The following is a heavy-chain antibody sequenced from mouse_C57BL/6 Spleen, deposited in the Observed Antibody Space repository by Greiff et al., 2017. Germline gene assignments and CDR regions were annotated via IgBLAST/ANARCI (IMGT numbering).Heavy chain of an antibody. CDR1: GFNIKDDY. Sequence: EVQLQQSGAELVRPGASVKLSCTASGFNIKDDYMHWVKQRPEQGLEWIGWIDPENGDTEYASKFQGKATITADTSSNTAYLQLSRLTSEDTAVYYCTAPDYYGSRGYFDYWGQGTTLTVSS. D-gene: IGHD1-1*01. CDR2: IDPENGDT. V-gene: IGHV14-4*01. CDR3: TAPDYYGSRGYFDY. J-gene: IGHJ2*01.